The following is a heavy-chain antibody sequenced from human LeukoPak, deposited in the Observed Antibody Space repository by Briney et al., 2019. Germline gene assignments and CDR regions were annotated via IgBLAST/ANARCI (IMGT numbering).Heavy chain of an antibody. D-gene: IGHD6-13*01. CDR2: FNPNSGVP. CDR1: VYTFTGYY. CDR3: ARVVYSSSWYEL. Sequence: ASVTASCKASVYTFTGYYMHCVPEAPGQGVECMGWFNPNSGVPNNAHKFQGRDPMTRDTSISTAYMELSRLRSDDTAVYYCARVVYSSSWYELWGQGTLVTVSS. J-gene: IGHJ5*02. V-gene: IGHV1-2*07.